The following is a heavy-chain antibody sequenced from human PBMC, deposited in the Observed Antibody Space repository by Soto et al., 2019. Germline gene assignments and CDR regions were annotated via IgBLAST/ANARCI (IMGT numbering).Heavy chain of an antibody. J-gene: IGHJ4*02. CDR1: GFTFSNYW. CDR3: GRGASGSYRPDY. V-gene: IGHV3-74*01. CDR2: INSDGSSI. D-gene: IGHD3-10*01. Sequence: EVQLVESGGGLVQPGGSLRLSCAASGFTFSNYWMHWVRQAPGKGLVWVSRINSDGSSINYADSVKGQFTISRDNAKNTLYLQMSSLRAEDTAVYYCGRGASGSYRPDYWGQGTLVTVSS.